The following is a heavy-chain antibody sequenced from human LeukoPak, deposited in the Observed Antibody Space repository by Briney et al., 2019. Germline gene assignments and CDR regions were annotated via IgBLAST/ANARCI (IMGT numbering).Heavy chain of an antibody. Sequence: ASVTVSFKASGYTFTGYYMHWVRQAPGQGLEWMGRINPNSGGTNYSQKFQGRVTMTRDTSISTAYMELSRLRSDDTAVYYFARVDYGDNEDYWGQGTLVTVSS. CDR1: GYTFTGYY. J-gene: IGHJ4*02. CDR3: ARVDYGDNEDY. CDR2: INPNSGGT. D-gene: IGHD4-17*01. V-gene: IGHV1-2*06.